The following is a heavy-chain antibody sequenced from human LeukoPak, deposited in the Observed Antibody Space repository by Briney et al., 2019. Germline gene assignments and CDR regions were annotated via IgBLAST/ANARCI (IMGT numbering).Heavy chain of an antibody. CDR3: AGSGSYFYY. Sequence: GGSLRLSCAASGFTFSTSAMHWVRQAPGKGLEWVTFISFDGNSEFYADSVKGRFSISRDNSKNTLYLQMNSLRTEDTAVYYCAGSGSYFYYWGQGTLVTVSS. CDR1: GFTFSTSA. CDR2: ISFDGNSE. J-gene: IGHJ4*02. D-gene: IGHD1-26*01. V-gene: IGHV3-30-3*01.